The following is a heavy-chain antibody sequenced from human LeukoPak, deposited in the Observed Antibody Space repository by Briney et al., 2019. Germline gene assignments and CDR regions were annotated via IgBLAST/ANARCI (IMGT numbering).Heavy chain of an antibody. V-gene: IGHV3-64*01. CDR2: ISSNGGST. CDR1: GFTFSSYA. Sequence: GGSLRLSCAASGFTFSSYAMHWVRQAPGKGLEYVSAISSNGGSTYYANSVKGRFTISRDNSKNTLYLQMGSLRAEDMAVYYCAREGSGSYYKAFDYWGQGTLVTVSS. J-gene: IGHJ4*02. CDR3: AREGSGSYYKAFDY. D-gene: IGHD1-26*01.